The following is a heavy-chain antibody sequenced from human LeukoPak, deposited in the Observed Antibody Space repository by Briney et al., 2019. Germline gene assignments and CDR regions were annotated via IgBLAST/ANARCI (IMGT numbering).Heavy chain of an antibody. CDR3: ARDNPVMRGFDSFDI. CDR1: GDSISHSY. V-gene: IGHV4-59*01. CDR2: IYYTGTT. D-gene: IGHD1-14*01. Sequence: PSETLSLTCTVSGDSISHSYWSWLRQPPGKGLEWIGYIYYTGTTNYNPSLKSRVTISLDTSKNQFTLKLSSVTAADTAVYYCARDNPVMRGFDSFDIWGQGTMVTVSS. J-gene: IGHJ3*02.